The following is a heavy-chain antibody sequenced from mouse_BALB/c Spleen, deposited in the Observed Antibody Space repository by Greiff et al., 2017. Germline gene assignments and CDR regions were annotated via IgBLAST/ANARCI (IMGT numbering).Heavy chain of an antibody. CDR3: TRDLNYGNNYAMDY. CDR1: GFTFSSYT. Sequence: EVQRVESGGGLVKPGGSLKLSCAASGFTFSSYTMSWVRQTPEKRLEWVATISSGGSYTYYPDSVKGRFTISRDNAKNTLYLQMSSLKSEDTAMYYCTRDLNYGNNYAMDYWGQGTSVTVSS. CDR2: ISSGGSYT. J-gene: IGHJ4*01. D-gene: IGHD2-1*01. V-gene: IGHV5-6-4*01.